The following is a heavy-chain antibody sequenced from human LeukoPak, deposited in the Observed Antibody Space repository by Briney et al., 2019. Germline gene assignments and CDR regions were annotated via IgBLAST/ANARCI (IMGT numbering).Heavy chain of an antibody. CDR2: ISAYNGNT. D-gene: IGHD7-27*01. CDR1: GYTFTSYG. J-gene: IGHJ5*02. V-gene: IGHV1-18*01. CDR3: ARDGDNNWFDP. Sequence: GASVKVSCKASGYTFTSYGISWVRQAPGQGLEWMGWISAYNGNTNYAQKFQGRVTMTRDTSISTAYMELSRLRSDDTAVYYCARDGDNNWFDPWGQGTLVTVSS.